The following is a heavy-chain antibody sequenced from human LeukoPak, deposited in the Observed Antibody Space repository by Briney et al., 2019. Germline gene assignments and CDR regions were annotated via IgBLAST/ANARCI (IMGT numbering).Heavy chain of an antibody. V-gene: IGHV4-59*01. CDR3: ARVLPARALYDILTGYYPDAFDI. Sequence: SETLSLTCTVSGGSISSYYWSGIRQPPGKGLEWIGYIYYSGSTNYNPSLKSRVTISVDTSKNQFSLKLSSVTAADTAVYYCARVLPARALYDILTGYYPDAFDIWGQGTMVTVSS. D-gene: IGHD3-9*01. CDR1: GGSISSYY. J-gene: IGHJ3*02. CDR2: IYYSGST.